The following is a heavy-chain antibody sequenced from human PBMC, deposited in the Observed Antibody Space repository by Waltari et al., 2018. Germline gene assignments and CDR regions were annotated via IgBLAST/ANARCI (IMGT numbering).Heavy chain of an antibody. Sequence: EMQLLESGGALVQPGGSLRLSCAASGFPFGTYTMNWVRQAPGKGLEWVAVMTASGLMDYGDSVKGRFIISRDNSKNTLYLEMYRLRVEDTARYYCAKDEGARLAPTFGMDAWGQGTTVIVSS. CDR3: AKDEGARLAPTFGMDA. CDR2: MTASGLM. D-gene: IGHD6-6*01. CDR1: GFPFGTYT. J-gene: IGHJ6*02. V-gene: IGHV3-23*01.